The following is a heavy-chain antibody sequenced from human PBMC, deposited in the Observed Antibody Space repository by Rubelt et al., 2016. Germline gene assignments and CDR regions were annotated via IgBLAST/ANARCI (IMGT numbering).Heavy chain of an antibody. CDR2: ISYDGSNK. V-gene: IGHV3-33*05. CDR3: ARDWNFGQSRGGMDV. J-gene: IGHJ6*02. D-gene: IGHD1-7*01. CDR1: GFTFSSYG. Sequence: GFTFSSYGMHWVRQAPGKGLEWVAVISYDGSNKYYADSVKGRFTISRDISKNTVYLQMNGLRVEDTAVYYCARDWNFGQSRGGMDVWGQGTTVIVSS.